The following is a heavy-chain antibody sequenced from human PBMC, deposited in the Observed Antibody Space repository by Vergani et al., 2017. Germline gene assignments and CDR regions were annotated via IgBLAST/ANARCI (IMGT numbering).Heavy chain of an antibody. CDR3: ARNAPGGTIGHFYYYYYYMDV. D-gene: IGHD1-26*01. V-gene: IGHV4-34*01. J-gene: IGHJ6*03. Sequence: QVQLQQWGAGLLKPSEPLSLTCAVYGGSFSGYYWSWIRQPPGKGLEWIGEINHSGSTNYNPSLKSRVTISVDTSKNQFSLKLSSVTAADTAVYYCARNAPGGTIGHFYYYYYYMDVWGKGTTVTVSS. CDR1: GGSFSGYY. CDR2: INHSGST.